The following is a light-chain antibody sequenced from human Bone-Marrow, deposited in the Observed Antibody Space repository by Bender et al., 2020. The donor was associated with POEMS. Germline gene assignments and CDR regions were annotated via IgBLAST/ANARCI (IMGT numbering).Light chain of an antibody. Sequence: QSALTQPASVSGSPGQSIAISCTGSSSDIVTYNYVSWYQQHPGKAPKLMIYDVSNRPSGVSNRFSGSKSGNTASLTISGLQAEDEADYYCSSFVGTNNFVFGTGTTVTVL. CDR2: DVS. J-gene: IGLJ1*01. CDR3: SSFVGTNNFV. CDR1: SSDIVTYNY. V-gene: IGLV2-14*01.